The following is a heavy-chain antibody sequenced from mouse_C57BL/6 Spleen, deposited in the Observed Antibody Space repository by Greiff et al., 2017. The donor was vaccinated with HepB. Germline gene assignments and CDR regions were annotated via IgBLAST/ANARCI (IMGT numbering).Heavy chain of an antibody. CDR1: GYAFSSYW. CDR3: ARSYYDNYFDY. D-gene: IGHD2-4*01. CDR2: IYPGDGDT. Sequence: VQLQESGAELVKPGASVKISCKASGYAFSSYWMNWVKQRPGKGLEWIGQIYPGDGDTNYNGKFKGKATLTADKSSSTAYMQLSSLTSEDSAVYFCARSYYDNYFDYWGQGTTLTVSS. J-gene: IGHJ2*01. V-gene: IGHV1-80*01.